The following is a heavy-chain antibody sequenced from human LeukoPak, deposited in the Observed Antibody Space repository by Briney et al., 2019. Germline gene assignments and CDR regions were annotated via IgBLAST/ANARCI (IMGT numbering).Heavy chain of an antibody. Sequence: GESLKISCQVPGYSFSSSWIAWVRQMPGKGLEWVGIMYPGDSDIRYSPSFEGQVTISADKSINTAYLQWNSLKASATALYYCARRPAKLGGGLDSWGQGTLVTVSS. J-gene: IGHJ5*01. CDR2: MYPGDSDI. V-gene: IGHV5-51*01. CDR3: ARRPAKLGGGLDS. D-gene: IGHD7-27*01. CDR1: GYSFSSSW.